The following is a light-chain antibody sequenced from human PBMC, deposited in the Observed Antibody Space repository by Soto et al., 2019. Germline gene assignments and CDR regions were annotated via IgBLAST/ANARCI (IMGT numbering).Light chain of an antibody. V-gene: IGKV3-20*01. J-gene: IGKJ2*01. Sequence: EIVLTQSPGTLSLSPGERATLSCRASQTVTSNYLAWYQQKPGQAPRLLIYGASSRATGIPDRFSGSGSGTDFPLTISRLEPEDFAVYYCQQYGTSPATFGQGAKLEIK. CDR2: GAS. CDR3: QQYGTSPAT. CDR1: QTVTSNY.